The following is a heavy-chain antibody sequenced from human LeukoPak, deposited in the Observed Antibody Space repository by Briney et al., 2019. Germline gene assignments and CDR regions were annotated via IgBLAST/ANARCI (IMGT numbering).Heavy chain of an antibody. CDR3: AGGYYFDY. J-gene: IGHJ4*02. CDR2: IGGSGDIS. V-gene: IGHV3-23*01. D-gene: IGHD3-10*01. Sequence: GGSLRLSCAASGFTFSNYAMSWVRQVPGKGLEWVSSIGGSGDISYYADSVKGRFTISRDNSKNALYLQMDSLRAEDTAVYYCAGGYYFDYWGQGTLVTVSS. CDR1: GFTFSNYA.